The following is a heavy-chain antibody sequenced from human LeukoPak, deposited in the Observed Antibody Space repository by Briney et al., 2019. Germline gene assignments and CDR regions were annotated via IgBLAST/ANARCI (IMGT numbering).Heavy chain of an antibody. CDR2: ISKDGSDK. CDR3: ARDYWWNYDY. V-gene: IGHV3-30-3*01. D-gene: IGHD1-7*01. CDR1: GFTFSDYA. J-gene: IGHJ4*02. Sequence: GGSLRLPCAASGFTFSDYAMHWVRQAPGKGLEWVAVISKDGSDKYYPGSVRGRFTISRDNSKNTIYLQMDSLRAEDTAIYYCARDYWWNYDYWGQGTLVTVSS.